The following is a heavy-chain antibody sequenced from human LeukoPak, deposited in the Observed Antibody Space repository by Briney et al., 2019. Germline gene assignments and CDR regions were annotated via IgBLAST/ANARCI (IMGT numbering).Heavy chain of an antibody. D-gene: IGHD6-19*01. CDR3: AKGWYSSGWPYFDY. J-gene: IGHJ4*02. CDR1: GFTFSSYG. V-gene: IGHV3-30*18. Sequence: PGGSLRLSCAASGFTFSSYGMHWVRQAPGKGLEWVAVISYDGSNKYYADSVKGRFTISRDNPKNTLYLQMNSLRAEDTAVYYCAKGWYSSGWPYFDYWGQGTLVTVSS. CDR2: ISYDGSNK.